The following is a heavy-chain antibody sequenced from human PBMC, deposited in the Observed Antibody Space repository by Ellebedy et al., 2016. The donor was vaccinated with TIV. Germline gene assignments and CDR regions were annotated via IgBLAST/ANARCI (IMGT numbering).Heavy chain of an antibody. CDR1: GYTLTELS. D-gene: IGHD5-24*01. V-gene: IGHV1-24*01. J-gene: IGHJ4*02. CDR2: FDPEEDET. CDR3: ATVFDGYRGLDY. Sequence: AASVTVSCKVSGYTLTELSMHCVRQAPGTGLEWMGGFDPEEDETIYAQKFQGRVTMTEDTSTDTAYMDLSSLRSEDTAVYYCATVFDGYRGLDYWGQGTLVTVSS.